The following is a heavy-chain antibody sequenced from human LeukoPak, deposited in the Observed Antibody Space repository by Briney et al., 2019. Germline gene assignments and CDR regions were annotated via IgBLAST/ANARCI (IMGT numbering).Heavy chain of an antibody. CDR3: ARAAYSGSYHSDY. CDR2: IYYSGST. J-gene: IGHJ4*02. D-gene: IGHD1-26*01. Sequence: SETLSLTCTVSGGSISSYYWSWIRQPPGKGLGWIGYIYYSGSTNYNPSLKSRVTISVDTSKNQFSLKLSSVTAADTAVYYCARAAYSGSYHSDYWGQGTLVTVSS. V-gene: IGHV4-59*01. CDR1: GGSISSYY.